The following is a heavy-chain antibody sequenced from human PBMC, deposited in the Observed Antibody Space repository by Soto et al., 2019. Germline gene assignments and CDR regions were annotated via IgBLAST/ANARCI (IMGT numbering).Heavy chain of an antibody. CDR3: VRQGFGPLHGLVDV. J-gene: IGHJ6*02. Sequence: SGTLSLTCPVLSLPISSYYWSWILQTTGKGLEWFGYIENSGGPSYNPSLRSRFTMSVGTSPKQFSLRLSSVTAADTAVYYCVRQGFGPLHGLVDVWGQGTTVTVS. V-gene: IGHV4-59*08. D-gene: IGHD3-10*01. CDR1: SLPISSYY. CDR2: IENSGGP.